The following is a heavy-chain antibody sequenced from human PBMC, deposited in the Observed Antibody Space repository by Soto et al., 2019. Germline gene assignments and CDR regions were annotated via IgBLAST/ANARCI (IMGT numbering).Heavy chain of an antibody. V-gene: IGHV1-8*01. Sequence: ASVKVSCKAAGGTFTSYDINWGRQATGQGLEWMGWMNPNSGNTGYAQKFQGRVTMTRNTSISTAYMELSSLRSEDTAVYYCARGSSSSWYVSIAWGQGTLVTVSS. D-gene: IGHD6-13*01. CDR1: GGTFTSYD. CDR2: MNPNSGNT. J-gene: IGHJ5*02. CDR3: ARGSSSSWYVSIA.